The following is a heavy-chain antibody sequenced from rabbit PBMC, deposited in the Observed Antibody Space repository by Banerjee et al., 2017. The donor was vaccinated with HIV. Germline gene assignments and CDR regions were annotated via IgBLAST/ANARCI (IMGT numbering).Heavy chain of an antibody. CDR1: GFSFSNNYY. CDR2: IYTGSGST. Sequence: QSLEESGGDLVKPGASLTLTCTASGFSFSNNYYMCWVRQAPGKGLEWIGCIYTGSGSTYYANWAKGRFTISKTSSTTVTLQMTSLTAADTATYFCAREAGSVDYSLWGQGTLVTVS. V-gene: IGHV1S40*01. CDR3: AREAGSVDYSL. J-gene: IGHJ4*01. D-gene: IGHD8-1*01.